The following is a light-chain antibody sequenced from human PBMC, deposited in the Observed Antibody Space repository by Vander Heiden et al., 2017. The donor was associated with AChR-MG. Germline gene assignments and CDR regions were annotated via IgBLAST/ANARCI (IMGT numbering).Light chain of an antibody. J-gene: IGKJ2*01. CDR1: QSLGQSDGNSY. V-gene: IGKV2-30*02. CDR2: KVS. CDR3: MQCTHWPPT. Sequence: DVVMTQSPLSLPVTLGQPASISCRSSQSLGQSDGNSYLNWFQQRPGQSPRRLIYKVSNRDSGVPDRFSGSGSGTDFTLKISRVEAEDVGVYYCMQCTHWPPTFGQGTKLEIK.